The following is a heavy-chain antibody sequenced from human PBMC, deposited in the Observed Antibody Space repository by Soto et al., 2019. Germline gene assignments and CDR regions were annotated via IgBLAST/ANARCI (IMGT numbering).Heavy chain of an antibody. CDR2: INAGNGNT. Sequence: ASVKVSCKASGYTFTSYAMHWVRQAPGQRLEWMGWINAGNGNTKYSQKFQGRVTITRDTSASTAYMELSSLRSEDTAVYYCAREGRFDIVVVPAAMGNYYYYYMDVWGKGTTVTVSS. V-gene: IGHV1-3*01. CDR3: AREGRFDIVVVPAAMGNYYYYYMDV. D-gene: IGHD2-2*01. CDR1: GYTFTSYA. J-gene: IGHJ6*03.